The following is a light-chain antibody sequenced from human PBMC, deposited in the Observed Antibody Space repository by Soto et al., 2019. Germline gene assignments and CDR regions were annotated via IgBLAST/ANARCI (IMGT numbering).Light chain of an antibody. CDR2: GAS. Sequence: ETVLTQSPGTLYFSPGERATLSCRASQSVDNSHVAWYQQRRGLPPRLLIYGASNRATGIPARFSGSGSGTEFSLTISSLQSEDFAVYYCQQYSKWPITFGQGTRLEIK. CDR3: QQYSKWPIT. V-gene: IGKV3-15*01. J-gene: IGKJ5*01. CDR1: QSVDNSH.